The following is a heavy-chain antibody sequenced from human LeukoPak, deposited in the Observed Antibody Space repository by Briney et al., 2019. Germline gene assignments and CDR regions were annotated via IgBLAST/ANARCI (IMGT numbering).Heavy chain of an antibody. V-gene: IGHV4-59*08. Sequence: SETLSLTCTVSGGSISSYYWSWIRQPPGKGLEWIGYIYYSGSTNYNPSLKSRVTISVDTSKNHFPLKLSSVTAADTAVYYCARRLVHSWFDPWGQGTLVTVSS. CDR3: ARRLVHSWFDP. J-gene: IGHJ5*02. CDR1: GGSISSYY. CDR2: IYYSGST.